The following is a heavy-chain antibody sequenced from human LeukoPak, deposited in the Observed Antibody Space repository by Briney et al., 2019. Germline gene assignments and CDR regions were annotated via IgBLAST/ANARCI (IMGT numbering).Heavy chain of an antibody. CDR3: ARSPRLCSSTSCRYMDV. J-gene: IGHJ6*03. Sequence: ASETPSLTSTVPLGPISIYNWRLIREPLGGGLECIGYVYDSEGTNYNPCLLCRVDISSEATTRQFHLMLTSTTAADSALYFSARSPRLCSSTSCRYMDVWGKGTTVTVSS. D-gene: IGHD2-2*01. CDR2: VYDSEGT. V-gene: IGHV4-59*01. CDR1: LGPISIYN.